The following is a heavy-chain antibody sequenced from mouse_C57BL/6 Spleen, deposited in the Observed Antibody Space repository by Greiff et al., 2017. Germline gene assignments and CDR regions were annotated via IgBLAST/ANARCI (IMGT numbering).Heavy chain of an antibody. CDR3: ARDGYYSNYGFAY. J-gene: IGHJ3*01. CDR2: ISGGGSYT. CDR1: GFTFSSYA. D-gene: IGHD2-5*01. Sequence: EVQRVESGGGLVKPGGSLKLSCAASGFTFSSYAMSWVRQTPEKRLEWVATISGGGSYTYYPDNVKGRFTISRDNAKNNLYLQMSHLKSEDTAMYYCARDGYYSNYGFAYWGQGTLVTVSA. V-gene: IGHV5-4*01.